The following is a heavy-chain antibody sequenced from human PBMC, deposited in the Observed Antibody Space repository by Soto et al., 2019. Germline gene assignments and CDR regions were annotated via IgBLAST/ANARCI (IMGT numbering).Heavy chain of an antibody. V-gene: IGHV1-3*01. Sequence: ASVKVSCKASGYIFTSYAMHWVRQAPGQRLEWMGWIKAGNGNTKYSQKFQGRVTITRDTSASTAYMELSSLRSEATAVYYCARSIVVVTALDYWGQGTLVTVSS. J-gene: IGHJ4*02. CDR1: GYIFTSYA. CDR3: ARSIVVVTALDY. CDR2: IKAGNGNT. D-gene: IGHD2-21*02.